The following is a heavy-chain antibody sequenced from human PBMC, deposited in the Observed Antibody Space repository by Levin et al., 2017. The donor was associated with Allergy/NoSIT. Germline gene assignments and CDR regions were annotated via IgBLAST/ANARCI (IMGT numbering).Heavy chain of an antibody. Sequence: GESLKISCAASGFTFSSYAMSWVRQAPGKGLEWVSAISGSGGSTYYADSVKGRFTISRDNSKNTLYLQMNSLRAEDTAVYYCAKGMVYAIRLIFGYWGQGTLVTVSS. J-gene: IGHJ4*02. V-gene: IGHV3-23*01. CDR1: GFTFSSYA. D-gene: IGHD2-8*01. CDR3: AKGMVYAIRLIFGY. CDR2: ISGSGGST.